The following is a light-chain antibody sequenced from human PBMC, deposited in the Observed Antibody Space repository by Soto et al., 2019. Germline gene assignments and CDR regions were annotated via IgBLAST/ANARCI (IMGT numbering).Light chain of an antibody. J-gene: IGKJ4*01. Sequence: EIVMTQSPATLSVSPGERATLSCRASQSVGTNLAWYQQKPGQAPRLLMSDTSTRATGIPARFSGSGSGTEVTLTISNLQSEDCAVYYCQQYNEWPPLTFGGGTKVEIK. CDR3: QQYNEWPPLT. V-gene: IGKV3-15*01. CDR2: DTS. CDR1: QSVGTN.